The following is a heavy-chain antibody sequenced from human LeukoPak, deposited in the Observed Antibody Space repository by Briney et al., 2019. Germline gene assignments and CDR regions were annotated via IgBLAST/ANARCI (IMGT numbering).Heavy chain of an antibody. D-gene: IGHD1-26*01. CDR1: S. CDR2: ISSSSSYI. V-gene: IGHV3-21*01. CDR3: ASIVGATDFDY. Sequence: SMXXXRQAPXXGXXGVSSISSSSSYIYYADSVKGRFTISRDNAKNSLYLQMNSLRAEDTAVYYCASIVGATDFDYWGQGTLVTVSS. J-gene: IGHJ4*02.